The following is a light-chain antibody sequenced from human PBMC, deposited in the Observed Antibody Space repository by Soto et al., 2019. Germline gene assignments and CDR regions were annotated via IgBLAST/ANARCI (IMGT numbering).Light chain of an antibody. CDR3: SSYTSSGTLYV. J-gene: IGLJ1*01. CDR1: SSDVGSYNL. Sequence: QSALTQPASVSGSPGQSITISCTGTSSDVGSYNLVSWYQQHPGKAPKLMIYEGNKRPSGVSDRFSGSKSGNTASLTVSGLQAEDEADYYCSSYTSSGTLYVFGTGTKLTVL. V-gene: IGLV2-14*02. CDR2: EGN.